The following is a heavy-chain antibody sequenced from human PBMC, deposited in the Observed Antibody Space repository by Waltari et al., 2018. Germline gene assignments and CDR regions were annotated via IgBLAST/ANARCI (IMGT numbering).Heavy chain of an antibody. Sequence: QLQLQESGPGLVKPSETLSLTCTVSGGSISSSSYYWGWIRQPPGKGLEWIGSIYYSGSTYYNPSLKSRVTISVDTSKNQFSLKLSSVTAADTAVYYCASPPVGYSYGAWGQEPWSPSPQ. J-gene: IGHJ5*01. CDR2: IYYSGST. D-gene: IGHD5-18*01. V-gene: IGHV4-39*01. CDR1: GGSISSSSYY. CDR3: ASPPVGYSYGA.